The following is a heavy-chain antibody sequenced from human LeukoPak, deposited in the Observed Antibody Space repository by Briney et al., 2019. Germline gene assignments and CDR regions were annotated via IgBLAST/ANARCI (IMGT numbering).Heavy chain of an antibody. D-gene: IGHD4-17*01. CDR2: ISSSSSYI. Sequence: PGGSLRLSCVASGFTFNTHDMHWVRQAPGKGLEWVSSISSSSSYIYYADSVKGRFTVSRDNAKKSLYLQMNSLRAEDMAVYYCARDLWGTTVTTDYFDYWGQGTLVTVSS. CDR1: GFTFNTHD. J-gene: IGHJ4*02. CDR3: ARDLWGTTVTTDYFDY. V-gene: IGHV3-21*01.